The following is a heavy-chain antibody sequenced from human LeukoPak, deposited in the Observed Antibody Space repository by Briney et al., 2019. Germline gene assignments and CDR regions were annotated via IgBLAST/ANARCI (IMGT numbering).Heavy chain of an antibody. D-gene: IGHD3-3*01. V-gene: IGHV3-48*01. CDR3: ARVRDDFWSGYYNDFDY. CDR1: GFTFSSYS. CDR2: ISGSGSSI. J-gene: IGHJ4*02. Sequence: GGSLRLSCAASGFTFSSYSMNWVRQAPGKGLEWVSYISGSGSSIYYADSVKGRFTISRDNAKNSLYLQMNSLRAEDTAVYYCARVRDDFWSGYYNDFDYWGQGTLVTVSS.